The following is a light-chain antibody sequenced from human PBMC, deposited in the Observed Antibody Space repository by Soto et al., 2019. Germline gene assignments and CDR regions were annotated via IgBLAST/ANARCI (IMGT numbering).Light chain of an antibody. CDR1: SSDVGGYNY. Sequence: QSVLTQPPSASGSPGQSVTISCTGTSSDVGGYNYVSWYQQHPGKAPKLMISEVSKRPSGVPDRFSGSKSGNTASLTVSGLQAEDEAYYYCSSFAGNNNLVFGGGTKLTVL. CDR2: EVS. V-gene: IGLV2-8*01. J-gene: IGLJ2*01. CDR3: SSFAGNNNLV.